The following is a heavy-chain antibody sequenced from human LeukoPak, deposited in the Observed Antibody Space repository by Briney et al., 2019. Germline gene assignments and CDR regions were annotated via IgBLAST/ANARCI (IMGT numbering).Heavy chain of an antibody. D-gene: IGHD1-26*01. CDR2: IYTTGKT. CDR3: ARVVGASNFDY. V-gene: IGHV4-4*07. Sequence: PSETLSLTCNVSLDSISSFYWSWIRQSAGAGLEWIGRIYTTGKTDYNPSLKSRVTVSVDTSRNQVSQKLRSVTAADTAVYYCARVVGASNFDYWGQGILVTASS. J-gene: IGHJ4*02. CDR1: LDSISSFY.